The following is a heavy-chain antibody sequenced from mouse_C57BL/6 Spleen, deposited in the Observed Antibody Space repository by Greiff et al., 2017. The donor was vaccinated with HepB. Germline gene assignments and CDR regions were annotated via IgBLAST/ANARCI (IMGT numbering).Heavy chain of an antibody. J-gene: IGHJ2*01. CDR3: ARGVVTTVLFYYFDY. CDR2: IYPGGGYT. Sequence: VQLQQSGAELVRPGTSVKMSCKASGYTFTNYWIGWAKPRPGHGLEWIGDIYPGGGYTNYHEKFKGKATLTADKSSSTAYMQFSSLTSEDSAIYYWARGVVTTVLFYYFDYWGQGTTLTVSS. D-gene: IGHD2-2*01. CDR1: GYTFTNYW. V-gene: IGHV1-63*01.